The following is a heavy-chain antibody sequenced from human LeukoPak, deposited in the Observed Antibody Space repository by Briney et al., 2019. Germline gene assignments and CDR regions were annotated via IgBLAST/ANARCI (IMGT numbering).Heavy chain of an antibody. CDR3: ARHRASRRNYYGSGSYYPFDY. V-gene: IGHV4-39*01. CDR1: GGSINTPNYY. CDR2: IFYSGGT. Sequence: SETLSLTCTVSGGSINTPNYYWGWIRQTPGKGLEWIGNIFYSGGTYYSPSLTSRVTISVDTSKNQFSLKLSSVTAADTAVYYCARHRASRRNYYGSGSYYPFDYWGQGTLVTVSS. D-gene: IGHD3-10*01. J-gene: IGHJ4*02.